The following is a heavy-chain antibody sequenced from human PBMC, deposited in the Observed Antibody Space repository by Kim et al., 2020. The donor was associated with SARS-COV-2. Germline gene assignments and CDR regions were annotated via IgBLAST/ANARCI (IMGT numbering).Heavy chain of an antibody. Sequence: SETLSLTCDVSGGSLTGYYWSWIRQAPGEGLEWIGTINHSGSINYNPSLKSRVTMSAARSKNQFSLRLSSVTAADTSVYYCVHKDFWSGYYFWGQGTLVTVSS. CDR3: VHKDFWSGYYF. CDR2: INHSGSI. CDR1: GGSLTGYY. V-gene: IGHV4-34*01. D-gene: IGHD3-3*01. J-gene: IGHJ4*02.